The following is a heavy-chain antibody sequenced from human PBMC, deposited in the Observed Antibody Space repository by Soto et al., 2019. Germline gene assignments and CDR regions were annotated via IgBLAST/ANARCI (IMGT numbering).Heavy chain of an antibody. CDR1: GGTFGNSA. J-gene: IGHJ4*02. CDR3: AKVMAAAGYDS. V-gene: IGHV1-69*01. Sequence: QVKLVQSGAEVKKPGSSVKVSCKASGGTFGNSAISWVRQDPGQGLEWMGGIIPVFGTVNYAQKFEGRGTIAADESTSTVFMKMSRLTSEDTAVYYCAKVMAAAGYDSWGQGTLVTVSS. CDR2: IIPVFGTV. D-gene: IGHD3-16*01.